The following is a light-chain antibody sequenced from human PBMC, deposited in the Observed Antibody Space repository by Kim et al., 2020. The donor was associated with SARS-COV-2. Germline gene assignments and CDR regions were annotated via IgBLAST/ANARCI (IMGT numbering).Light chain of an antibody. V-gene: IGKV1-5*03. J-gene: IGKJ5*01. CDR3: QQYNSYLSIT. CDR2: KAS. CDR1: QSISSW. Sequence: SVGDSVTITCRASQSISSWLAWYQQKPGKAPKLLIYKASSLESGVPSRFSGSGSGTEFTLTISSLQPDDFATYYCQQYNSYLSITFGQGTRLEIK.